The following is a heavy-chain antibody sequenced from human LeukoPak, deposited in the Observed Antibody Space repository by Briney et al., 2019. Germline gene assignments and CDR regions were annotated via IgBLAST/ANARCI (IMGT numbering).Heavy chain of an antibody. Sequence: KASETLSLTCAVYGGFFSGYYWSWIRQPPGKGLEWIGEINHSGSTNYNPSLKSRVTISVDTSKNQFSLKLSSVTAADTAVYYCARVEKDIVVVPAARWFDPWGQGTLVTVSS. CDR1: GGFFSGYY. J-gene: IGHJ5*02. V-gene: IGHV4-34*01. D-gene: IGHD2-2*01. CDR3: ARVEKDIVVVPAARWFDP. CDR2: INHSGST.